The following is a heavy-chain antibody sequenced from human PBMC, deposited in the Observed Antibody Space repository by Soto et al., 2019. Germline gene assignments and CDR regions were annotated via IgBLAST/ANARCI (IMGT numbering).Heavy chain of an antibody. D-gene: IGHD6-13*01. CDR2: IYYTGNT. V-gene: IGHV4-39*01. CDR1: GGSIGRSTYY. J-gene: IGHJ4*02. Sequence: SETLSLTCTVSGGSIGRSTYYWVWIRQPPGRGLEWIGSIYYTGNTYYNPSLKSRVTISVDTSRNQFSLKLSSVTAADTAVYYCATIEAATDYWGQGTLVTVSS. CDR3: ATIEAATDY.